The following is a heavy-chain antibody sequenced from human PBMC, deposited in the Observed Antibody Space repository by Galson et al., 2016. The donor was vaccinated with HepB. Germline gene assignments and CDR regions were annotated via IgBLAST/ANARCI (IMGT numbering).Heavy chain of an antibody. CDR2: INWNSRSL. CDR1: GFSFEDHG. J-gene: IGHJ2*01. V-gene: IGHV3-9*01. D-gene: IGHD1-26*01. Sequence: SLRLSCAASGFSFEDHGMHWVRQAPGTGLEWVSSINWNSRSLDYADSVRGRFTISRDNAKNSLFLQMNSLKLEDAALYYCAKEHAGSRGWYFDLWGRGTLVTVSS. CDR3: AKEHAGSRGWYFDL.